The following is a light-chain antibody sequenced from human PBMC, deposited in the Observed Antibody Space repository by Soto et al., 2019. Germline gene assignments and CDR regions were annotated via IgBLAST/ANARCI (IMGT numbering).Light chain of an antibody. CDR1: QNVSSSY. Sequence: EIVLTQSPGTLSLSPGERATLSCRARQNVSSSYLAWYQQKPGQAPRLLIYGASSRATGIPDRFSGSGSGTDFTLTISRLEPEDFAVYYCQQYGSSPRFTFGPGTKVDIK. CDR2: GAS. CDR3: QQYGSSPRFT. J-gene: IGKJ3*01. V-gene: IGKV3-20*01.